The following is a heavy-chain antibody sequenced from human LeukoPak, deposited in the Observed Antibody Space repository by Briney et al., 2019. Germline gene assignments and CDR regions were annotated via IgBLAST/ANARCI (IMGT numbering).Heavy chain of an antibody. D-gene: IGHD1-26*01. CDR3: ARANGDGASYYAS. CDR2: INSAGTNT. Sequence: PGGSLRVSSAEPVVTSTSPWLHRVCQSPGTGLVWVSRINSAGTNTIYADSVKGRFTISRDNAKNTLYLQMNSLRAEDTAVYYCARANGDGASYYASWGQGTLVTVSS. V-gene: IGHV3-74*01. J-gene: IGHJ5*02. CDR1: VVTSTSPW.